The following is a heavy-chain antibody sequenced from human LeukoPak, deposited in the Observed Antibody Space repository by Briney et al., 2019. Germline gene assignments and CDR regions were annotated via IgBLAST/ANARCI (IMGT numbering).Heavy chain of an antibody. D-gene: IGHD6-19*01. J-gene: IGHJ4*02. CDR3: AKDIGGWSAGFDY. CDR2: ISWNSGSI. Sequence: GGSLRLPCAASGFTFDDYAMHWVRQAPGKGLEWVSGISWNSGSIGYADSVKGRFTISRDSAKNSLYLQMNSLRAEDTALYYCAKDIGGWSAGFDYWGQGTLVTVSS. V-gene: IGHV3-9*01. CDR1: GFTFDDYA.